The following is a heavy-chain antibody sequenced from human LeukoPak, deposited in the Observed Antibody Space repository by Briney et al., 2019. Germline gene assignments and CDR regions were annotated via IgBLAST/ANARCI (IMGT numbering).Heavy chain of an antibody. D-gene: IGHD2-21*02. V-gene: IGHV3-23*01. CDR3: AKGDDGAVRYYYYCMDV. J-gene: IGHJ6*03. Sequence: GGSLRLSCAASGFTFSSYAMNWVRQAPGKGLEWVSAISGSGASTYSADSVKGRFTISRDNSKNTLYLQMSSLRAEDTAVYYCAKGDDGAVRYYYYCMDVWGKGTTVTVSS. CDR2: ISGSGAST. CDR1: GFTFSSYA.